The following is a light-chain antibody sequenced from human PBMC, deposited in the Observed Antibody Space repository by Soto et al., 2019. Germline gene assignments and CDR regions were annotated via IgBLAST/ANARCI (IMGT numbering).Light chain of an antibody. CDR2: SNN. V-gene: IGLV1-44*01. CDR1: SSNIGSNT. Sequence: QAVVTQPPSASGTPGQRITISCSGSSSNIGSNTVNWYQHLPGTAPKLLIYSNNQRPSGVPDRFSGSKSGTSASLAFSGLQSDDEADYYCATWDDSLNGVVFGGGTKLTVL. J-gene: IGLJ2*01. CDR3: ATWDDSLNGVV.